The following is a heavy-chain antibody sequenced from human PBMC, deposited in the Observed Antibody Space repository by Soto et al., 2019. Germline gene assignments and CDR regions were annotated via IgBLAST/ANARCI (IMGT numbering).Heavy chain of an antibody. V-gene: IGHV4-31*03. J-gene: IGHJ1*01. CDR2: IYYSGST. Sequence: PSETLSLTCTVSGGSISSGGYYWSWIRQHPGKGLEWIGYIYYSGSTYYNPSLKSRVTISVDTSKNQFSLKLSSVTAADTAVYYCALSGKFSYGYLQHWGQGTLVTVSS. CDR1: GGSISSGGYY. CDR3: ALSGKFSYGYLQH. D-gene: IGHD3-10*01.